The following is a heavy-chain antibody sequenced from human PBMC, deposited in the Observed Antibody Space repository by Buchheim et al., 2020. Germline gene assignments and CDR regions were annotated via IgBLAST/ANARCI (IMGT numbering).Heavy chain of an antibody. CDR2: INSDGSST. Sequence: VQLVESGGGLVKPGGSLRLSCAASGFTFSDYYMSWIRQAPGKGLVWVSRINSDGSSTTYADSVKGRFTISRDNAKNTLYLQMNSLRAEDTAVYYCARDWTSIAARPDYWGQGTL. D-gene: IGHD6-6*01. J-gene: IGHJ4*02. CDR3: ARDWTSIAARPDY. V-gene: IGHV3-74*01. CDR1: GFTFSDYY.